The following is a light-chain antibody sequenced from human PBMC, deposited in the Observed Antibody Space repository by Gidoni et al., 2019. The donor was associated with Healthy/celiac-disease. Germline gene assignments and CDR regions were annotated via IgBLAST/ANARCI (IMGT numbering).Light chain of an antibody. V-gene: IGKV3-15*01. CDR2: GAS. CDR3: QQYNNWPPERT. J-gene: IGKJ1*01. CDR1: QSISSN. Sequence: EIVMTQSPATLSVSPGESATLSCRASQSISSNLAGYQQKPGQAPRLLIYGASTRATGVPTRFSGSGSGTEFALTITSLQSEDFAVYYCQQYNNWPPERTFGQGTKVEIK.